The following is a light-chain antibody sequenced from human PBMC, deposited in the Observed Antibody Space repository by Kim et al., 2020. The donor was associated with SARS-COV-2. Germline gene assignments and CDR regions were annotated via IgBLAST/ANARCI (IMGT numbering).Light chain of an antibody. CDR2: GPG. J-gene: IGLJ3*02. CDR1: TGPVTSGHY. V-gene: IGLV7-46*01. CDR3: LLSFGGTRHV. Sequence: GKAVTLSCGSSTGPVTSGHYPFWIQQKPGQVPRTLIYGPGNKHSWTPARFSGSLLGGKAALTLSGAQPEDEADYYCLLSFGGTRHVFGGGTQLTVL.